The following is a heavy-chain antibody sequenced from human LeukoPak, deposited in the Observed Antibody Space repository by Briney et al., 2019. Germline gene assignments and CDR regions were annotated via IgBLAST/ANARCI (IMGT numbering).Heavy chain of an antibody. J-gene: IGHJ5*02. CDR2: ISGSGGST. CDR3: AKDLESYYYSDP. Sequence: GGSLRLSCAASGFTFSSYAMSWVRQAPGKGLEWVSAISGSGGSTYYADSVKGRFTISRDNSKNTLYLQMNGLRAEDTAVYYCAKDLESYYYSDPRGQGTLVTVSS. D-gene: IGHD3-10*01. V-gene: IGHV3-23*01. CDR1: GFTFSSYA.